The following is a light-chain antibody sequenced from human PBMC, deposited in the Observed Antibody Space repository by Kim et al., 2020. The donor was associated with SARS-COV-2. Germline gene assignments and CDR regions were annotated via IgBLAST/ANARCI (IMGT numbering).Light chain of an antibody. V-gene: IGKV1-12*01. CDR1: QDVSNW. Sequence: DIQLTQSPPSVSASVGDRVTITCRASQDVSNWLAWYQQRPGKAPKLLIYAASILRPGVPSRFSGSGSGTDFSLTISSLQPEDLAAYDCQQSHSSPYIFGKGTKLEI. CDR3: QQSHSSPYI. CDR2: AAS. J-gene: IGKJ2*01.